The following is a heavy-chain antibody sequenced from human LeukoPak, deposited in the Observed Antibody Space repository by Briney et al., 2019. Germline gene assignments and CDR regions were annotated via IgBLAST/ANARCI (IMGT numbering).Heavy chain of an antibody. V-gene: IGHV4-30-4*08. D-gene: IGHD2-2*01. CDR1: GGSISSGDYY. Sequence: SQTLSLTCTVSGGSISSGDYYWSWIRQPPGKGLEWIGYIYYSGNTYYNPALKSRVTISVDTSKNQFSLKLSSVTAADTAVYYGARSNGKYQLPINYWGQGTLVTVSS. J-gene: IGHJ4*02. CDR2: IYYSGNT. CDR3: ARSNGKYQLPINY.